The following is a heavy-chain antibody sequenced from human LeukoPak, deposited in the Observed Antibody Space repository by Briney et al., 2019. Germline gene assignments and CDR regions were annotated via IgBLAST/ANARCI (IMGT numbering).Heavy chain of an antibody. Sequence: PSETLSLTCTVSGGSISSYYWSWIRQPAGRGLEWIGRIYTSGSTNYNPSLKSRVTMSVDTSKNQFSQKLSSVTAADTAVYYCANERQEAFDIWGQGTMVTVSS. CDR3: ANERQEAFDI. CDR2: IYTSGST. V-gene: IGHV4-4*07. CDR1: GGSISSYY. J-gene: IGHJ3*02.